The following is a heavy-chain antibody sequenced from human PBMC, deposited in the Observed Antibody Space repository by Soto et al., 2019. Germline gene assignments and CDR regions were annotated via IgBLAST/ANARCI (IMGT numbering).Heavy chain of an antibody. V-gene: IGHV3-15*07. CDR1: GFTFSNAW. CDR3: ARDFRPIAAAVFRWFDP. J-gene: IGHJ5*02. CDR2: IKSKTDGGTT. D-gene: IGHD6-13*01. Sequence: GGSLRLSCAASGFTFSNAWMNWVRQAPGKGLEWVGRIKSKTDGGTTDYAAPVKGRFTISRDESKNTVFLHLNSLRSEDTAVYYCARDFRPIAAAVFRWFDPWGQGTLVTVSS.